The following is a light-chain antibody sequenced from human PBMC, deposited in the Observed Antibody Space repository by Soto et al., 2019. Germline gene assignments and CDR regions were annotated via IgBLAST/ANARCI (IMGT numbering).Light chain of an antibody. J-gene: IGKJ2*04. CDR2: KAS. Sequence: DIPMTQSPSTLSASVGDRVFITCRASQSISSWLAWYQQKPGKAPKLLIYKASYLESGVPSRFSGSGSGTEFTLAINSLQPDDSATYYCQQSTRPCSFGQGTKLEI. CDR3: QQSTRPCS. V-gene: IGKV1-5*03. CDR1: QSISSW.